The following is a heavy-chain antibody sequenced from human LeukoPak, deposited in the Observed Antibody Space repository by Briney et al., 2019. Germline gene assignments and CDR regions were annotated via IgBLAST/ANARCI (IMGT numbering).Heavy chain of an antibody. CDR1: GFTFSSYA. J-gene: IGHJ1*01. CDR2: ISGSGGST. D-gene: IGHD2-15*01. CDR3: AKDQKEVVVAFGHFQH. V-gene: IGHV3-23*01. Sequence: GGSLRLSCAASGFTFSSYAMSWVRQAPGKGLEWVSAISGSGGSTYYADSVKGRFTISRDNSKNTLYLQMNSLRAEDTAVYYCAKDQKEVVVAFGHFQHWGQGTLVTVSS.